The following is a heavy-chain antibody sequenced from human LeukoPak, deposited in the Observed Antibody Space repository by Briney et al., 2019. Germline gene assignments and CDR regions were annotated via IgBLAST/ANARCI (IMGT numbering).Heavy chain of an antibody. CDR3: ARGGDYNWNFDY. Sequence: ASVTVSFTASGYTFTGYYMHWVRQAPGQGLEWMGWINPDSGGTIYAQYFQGRVTMTRDTSISTAYMELSRLRSDDTALYYCARGGDYNWNFDYWGQGTLVTVSS. J-gene: IGHJ4*02. V-gene: IGHV1-2*02. CDR2: INPDSGGT. CDR1: GYTFTGYY. D-gene: IGHD1-20*01.